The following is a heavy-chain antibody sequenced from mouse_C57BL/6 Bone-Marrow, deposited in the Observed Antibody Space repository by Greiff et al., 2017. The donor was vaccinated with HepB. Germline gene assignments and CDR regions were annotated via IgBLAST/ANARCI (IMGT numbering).Heavy chain of an antibody. J-gene: IGHJ4*01. V-gene: IGHV1-55*01. CDR1: GYTFTSYW. D-gene: IGHD2-4*01. CDR3: ARSFYDYFYAMDY. CDR2: IYPGSGST. Sequence: VQLQQPGAELVKPGASVKMSCKASGYTFTSYWITWVKQRPGQGLEWIGDIYPGSGSTNYNEKFKSKATLTVDTSSSTAYMQLSSLTSEDSAVYYCARSFYDYFYAMDYWGQGTSVTVSS.